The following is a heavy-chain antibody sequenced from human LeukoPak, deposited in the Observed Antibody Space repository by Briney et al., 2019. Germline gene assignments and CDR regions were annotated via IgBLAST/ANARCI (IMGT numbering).Heavy chain of an antibody. J-gene: IGHJ3*01. V-gene: IGHV3-74*01. D-gene: IGHD1-26*01. CDR3: ARSGRGGAFDL. Sequence: GGSLRLSCATSGFTFTTFWMHWVRQAPGKGLVWVSRINHDGSSTNYADSVKGRFTISGDTAKNTLFLQMNSLRAEDTAVYFCARSGRGGAFDLWGQGTVVTVSS. CDR2: INHDGSST. CDR1: GFTFTTFW.